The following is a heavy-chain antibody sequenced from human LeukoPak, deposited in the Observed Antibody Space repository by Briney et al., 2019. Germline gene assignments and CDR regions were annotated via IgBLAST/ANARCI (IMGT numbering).Heavy chain of an antibody. CDR2: IIPIFGTA. CDR1: GYTFTSYG. J-gene: IGHJ4*02. Sequence: SVKVSCKAAGYTFTSYGISWVRQAPGQGLEWMGGIIPIFGTANYAQKFQGRVTITADESTSTAYMELSSLRSEDTAVYYCATHPSYYYDSSGYYYFDYWGQGTLVTVSS. D-gene: IGHD3-22*01. V-gene: IGHV1-69*13. CDR3: ATHPSYYYDSSGYYYFDY.